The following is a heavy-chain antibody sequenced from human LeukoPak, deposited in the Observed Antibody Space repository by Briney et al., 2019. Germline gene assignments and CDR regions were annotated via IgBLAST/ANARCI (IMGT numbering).Heavy chain of an antibody. CDR3: AGARHGDYRWDY. Sequence: GESLQISCHDSGYSFTNYWIGWVRQMPGKGLEWMGIIHSADSNTKYSPSFQGQVTISADKSISTAYLQWSGLKASDTAMYYCAGARHGDYRWDYWGQGTLVTVSS. J-gene: IGHJ4*02. CDR1: GYSFTNYW. V-gene: IGHV5-51*01. CDR2: IHSADSNT. D-gene: IGHD4-17*01.